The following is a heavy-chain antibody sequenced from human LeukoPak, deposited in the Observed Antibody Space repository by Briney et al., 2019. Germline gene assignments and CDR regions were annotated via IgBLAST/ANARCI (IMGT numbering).Heavy chain of an antibody. Sequence: GASVKVSCKASGYTFIGYYMHWVRQAPGQGLEWMGWINPNSGGTNYAQKFQGRVTMTRDTSISTAYMELSRLRSDDTAVYYCARGAALAYSELSDWGQGTLVTVSS. J-gene: IGHJ4*02. CDR1: GYTFIGYY. CDR2: INPNSGGT. V-gene: IGHV1-2*02. CDR3: ARGAALAYSELSD. D-gene: IGHD2-15*01.